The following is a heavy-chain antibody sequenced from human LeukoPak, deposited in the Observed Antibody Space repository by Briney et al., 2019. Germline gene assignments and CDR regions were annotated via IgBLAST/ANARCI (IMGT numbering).Heavy chain of an antibody. CDR2: ISGSGDDP. V-gene: IGHV3-23*01. Sequence: GGSLRLSCAASVFTFCNYSMNWVRQAPWKGLEWVASISGSGDDPSYADSVKGRFTISRDNSRNTLYLQMNSLRAEDTAVYYCAKDLGSVVTPPSLDYWGQGTLVTVSS. J-gene: IGHJ4*02. CDR3: AKDLGSVVTPPSLDY. CDR1: VFTFCNYS. D-gene: IGHD4-23*01.